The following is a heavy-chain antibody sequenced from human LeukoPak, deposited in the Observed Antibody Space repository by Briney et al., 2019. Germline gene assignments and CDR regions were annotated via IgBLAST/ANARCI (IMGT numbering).Heavy chain of an antibody. V-gene: IGHV5-10-1*01. CDR3: ARRRGYSYPHFDY. CDR1: GYSFTSYW. Sequence: GESLKISCKGSGYSFTSYWISWVRQMPGKGLEWMGRINPSDSYTNYSPSFQGHVTISADKSISTAYLQWSSLRASDTAMYYCARRRGYSYPHFDYWGQGTLVTVSS. D-gene: IGHD5-18*01. CDR2: INPSDSYT. J-gene: IGHJ4*02.